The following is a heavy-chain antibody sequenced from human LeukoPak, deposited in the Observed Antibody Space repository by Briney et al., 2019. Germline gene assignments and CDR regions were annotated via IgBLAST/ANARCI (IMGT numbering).Heavy chain of an antibody. J-gene: IGHJ4*02. CDR2: ISSSSSYT. V-gene: IGHV3-11*05. Sequence: GGSLRLSCAASGFNFSDYYMSWIRQAPGKGLEWVSYISSSSSYTNYADSVKGRFTISRDNAKNSLYLQMNSLRAEDTAVYYCARDRPYYYGSGSRLYYFDYWGQGTLVTVSS. D-gene: IGHD3-10*01. CDR3: ARDRPYYYGSGSRLYYFDY. CDR1: GFNFSDYY.